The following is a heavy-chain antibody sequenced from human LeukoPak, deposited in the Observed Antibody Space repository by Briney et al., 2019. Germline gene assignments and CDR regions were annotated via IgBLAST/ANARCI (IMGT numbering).Heavy chain of an antibody. J-gene: IGHJ4*02. CDR1: GFTFSSYD. V-gene: IGHV3-23*01. Sequence: QPGGSLRLSCAASGFTFSSYDMSWVRQAPGKGLEWVSGIRNYGGSTYYADSVKGRFTISRDNSKNTLYLQMNSLRAEDTAVYYCAKPAPGVVYLYWGQGTLVTVSS. CDR3: AKPAPGVVYLY. D-gene: IGHD2-8*02. CDR2: IRNYGGST.